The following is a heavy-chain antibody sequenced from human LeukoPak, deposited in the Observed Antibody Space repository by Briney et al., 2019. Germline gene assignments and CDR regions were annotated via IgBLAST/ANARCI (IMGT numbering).Heavy chain of an antibody. CDR3: ARYIVSYPHDAFDI. CDR2: IYYSGST. J-gene: IGHJ3*02. D-gene: IGHD1-26*01. Sequence: SSETLSLTCTVSGGSISSYYWSWIRQPPGKGLEWIGYIYYSGSTSYNPSLKSRVTISVDTSKKRFSLKLSSVTAADTAFYYCARYIVSYPHDAFDIWGQGTMVTVSS. CDR1: GGSISSYY. V-gene: IGHV4-59*01.